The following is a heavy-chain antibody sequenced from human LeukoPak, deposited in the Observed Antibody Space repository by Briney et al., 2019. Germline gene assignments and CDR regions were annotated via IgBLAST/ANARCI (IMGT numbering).Heavy chain of an antibody. CDR2: IYYTGST. Sequence: SETLSLTCTVSGGSISTHYWSWLRQPPGKGLEWIGYIYYTGSTNYNPSLKSRVTMAIDTSKNQFSLELTFVSAADTAVYYRARAQYASGSFFDYWGQGTLATVSS. CDR1: GGSISTHY. CDR3: ARAQYASGSFFDY. V-gene: IGHV4-59*11. J-gene: IGHJ4*02. D-gene: IGHD3-10*01.